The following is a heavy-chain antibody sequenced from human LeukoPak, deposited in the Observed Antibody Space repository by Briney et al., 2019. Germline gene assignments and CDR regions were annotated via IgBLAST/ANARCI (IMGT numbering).Heavy chain of an antibody. CDR3: ARDRGITMVRGVRYYYYGMDV. CDR1: GFTFSDYY. D-gene: IGHD3-10*01. Sequence: GGSLRLSCAASGFTFSDYYMSWIRQAPGKGLEWVSYISGSGSTIYYADSVKGRFTISRDNAKNSLYLQMNSLRAEDTAVYYCARDRGITMVRGVRYYYYGMDVWGQGTTVTVSS. J-gene: IGHJ6*02. CDR2: ISGSGSTI. V-gene: IGHV3-11*01.